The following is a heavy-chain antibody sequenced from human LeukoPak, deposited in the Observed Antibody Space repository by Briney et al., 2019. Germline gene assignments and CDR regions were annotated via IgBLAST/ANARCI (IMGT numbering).Heavy chain of an antibody. D-gene: IGHD1-26*01. CDR1: GYTFTGYY. CDR3: ARSESGSYYPDWFDP. Sequence: ASVKVSCKASGYTFTGYYMHWVRQAPGQGLEWMGWIKPNSGGTNYAQKFQGRVTMTRDTSISTAYMELSRLRSDDTAVYYCARSESGSYYPDWFDPWGQGTLVTVSS. J-gene: IGHJ5*02. V-gene: IGHV1-2*02. CDR2: IKPNSGGT.